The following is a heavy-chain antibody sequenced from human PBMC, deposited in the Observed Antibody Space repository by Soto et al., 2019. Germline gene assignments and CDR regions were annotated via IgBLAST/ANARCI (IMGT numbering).Heavy chain of an antibody. CDR1: GGSISSYY. CDR3: ARDDSQRPATY. Sequence: SETLSLTCIVSGGSISSYYWTWTRQPPGKGLEWIGCIYNGATTNYNPSLKSRVTISVDTSKNQFSLKLTSVTAADTAVYYCARDDSQRPATYWGQGTLVTVSS. J-gene: IGHJ4*02. V-gene: IGHV4-59*01. D-gene: IGHD1-26*01. CDR2: IYNGATT.